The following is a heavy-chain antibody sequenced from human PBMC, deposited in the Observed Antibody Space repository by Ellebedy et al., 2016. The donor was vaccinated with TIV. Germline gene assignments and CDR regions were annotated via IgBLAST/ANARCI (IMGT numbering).Heavy chain of an antibody. Sequence: MPSETLSLTCTVSGASVSTSYWSWIRQAPGRGLEWIGDIYDMGGIGSTNYIPSLKSHVLISGDTSKNQLPLSLTSLTAADTAVYDCARGVMGDYSYGMDVWGQGTTVTVSS. CDR1: GASVSTSY. J-gene: IGHJ6*02. D-gene: IGHD2-21*01. V-gene: IGHV4-59*02. CDR2: IYDMGGIGST. CDR3: ARGVMGDYSYGMDV.